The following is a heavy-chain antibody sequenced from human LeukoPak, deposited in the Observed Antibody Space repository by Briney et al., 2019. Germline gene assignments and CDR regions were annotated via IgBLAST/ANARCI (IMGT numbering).Heavy chain of an antibody. J-gene: IGHJ4*02. CDR3: AKYQRITTAATGRGFDY. D-gene: IGHD6-13*01. Sequence: PGGSLRLSCAASGFTFSSYGMHWVRQAPGKGLEWVAFIRYDGSNKCYADSVKGRFTISRDNYKNTLDLQMNSLRAEDTAEYYCAKYQRITTAATGRGFDYWGQGTLVTVSS. V-gene: IGHV3-30*02. CDR2: IRYDGSNK. CDR1: GFTFSSYG.